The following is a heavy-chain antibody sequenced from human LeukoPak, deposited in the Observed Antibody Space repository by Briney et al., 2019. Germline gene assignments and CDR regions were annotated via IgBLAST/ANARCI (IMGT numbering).Heavy chain of an antibody. Sequence: SETLSLTCSVSGDSISTSSYYWGWIRQPPGKGLEWIVSIYYSGRTYYNPTLKTRVTIAVDTSKNQFSLKLNSVTAADTSVYYCARLAPGYCSSTNCYSFDYWGRGALVTVSS. CDR1: GDSISTSSYY. CDR3: ARLAPGYCSSTNCYSFDY. V-gene: IGHV4-39*01. D-gene: IGHD2-2*01. CDR2: IYYSGRT. J-gene: IGHJ4*02.